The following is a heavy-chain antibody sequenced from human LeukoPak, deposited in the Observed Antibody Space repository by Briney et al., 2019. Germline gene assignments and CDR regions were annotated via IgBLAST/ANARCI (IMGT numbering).Heavy chain of an antibody. V-gene: IGHV3-30-3*01. D-gene: IGHD3-3*01. CDR3: ARTSDDFWSGYYMDFDY. Sequence: PGRSLRLSCAASGFTFSSYAMHWVRQAPGKGLEWVAVISYDGSNKYYADSVKGRFTISRDNSKNTLYLQMNSLRAEDTAVYYCARTSDDFWSGYYMDFDYWGQGTLVTVSS. CDR2: ISYDGSNK. J-gene: IGHJ4*02. CDR1: GFTFSSYA.